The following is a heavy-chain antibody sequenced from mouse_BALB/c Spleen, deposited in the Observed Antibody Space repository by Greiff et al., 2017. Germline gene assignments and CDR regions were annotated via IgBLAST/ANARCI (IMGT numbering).Heavy chain of an antibody. D-gene: IGHD2-1*01. CDR3: ARQIYYGLDY. CDR1: GFTFSSYG. Sequence: EVHLVESGGDLVKPGGSLKLSCAASGFTFSSYGMSWVRQTPDKRLEWVATISSGGSYTYYPDSVKGRFTISRDNAKNTLYLQMSSLKSEDTAMYYCARQIYYGLDYWGQGTTLTVSS. CDR2: ISSGGSYT. V-gene: IGHV5-6*01. J-gene: IGHJ2*01.